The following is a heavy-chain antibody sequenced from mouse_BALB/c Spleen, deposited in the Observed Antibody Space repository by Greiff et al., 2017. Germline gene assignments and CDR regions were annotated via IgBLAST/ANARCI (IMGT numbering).Heavy chain of an antibody. J-gene: IGHJ3*01. CDR2: IDPANGNT. CDR3: AYGNYGAWFAY. D-gene: IGHD2-1*01. CDR1: GFNIKDTY. Sequence: VQLQQSGAELVKPGASVKLSCTASGFNIKDTYMHWVKQRPEQGLEWIGRIDPANGNTKYDPKFQGKATITADTSSNTAYLQLSSLTSEDTAVYYCAYGNYGAWFAYWGQGTLVTVSA. V-gene: IGHV14-3*02.